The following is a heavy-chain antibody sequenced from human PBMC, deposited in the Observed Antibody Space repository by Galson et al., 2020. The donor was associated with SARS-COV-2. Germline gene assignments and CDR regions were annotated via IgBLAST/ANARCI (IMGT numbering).Heavy chain of an antibody. CDR2: VSWNSDSQ. V-gene: IGHV3-9*01. Sequence: GGSLRLSCAASGFTFDYSAMHWVRQAPGKGLEWVSSVSWNSDSQDYADSVQGRFTISRDNAKNSLYLQMNSLRPEDTALYYCARDMGHLGVTSTYLDSWGQGTLVTVSS. J-gene: IGHJ4*02. D-gene: IGHD2-21*02. CDR1: GFTFDYSA. CDR3: ARDMGHLGVTSTYLDS.